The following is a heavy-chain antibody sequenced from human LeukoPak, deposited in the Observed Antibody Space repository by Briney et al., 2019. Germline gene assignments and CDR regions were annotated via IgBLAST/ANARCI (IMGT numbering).Heavy chain of an antibody. Sequence: ASVKVSCKASGYTFTSYGISWVRQGPGQGLEWMGWISAYNGNTNYAQKLQGRVTMTTDTSTSTAYMELRSLRSDDTAIYYCARGLGDYNTDWFPVSGYWGQGTPVTVSS. V-gene: IGHV1-18*01. CDR1: GYTFTSYG. J-gene: IGHJ4*02. CDR3: ARGLGDYNTDWFPVSGY. CDR2: ISAYNGNT. D-gene: IGHD3-9*01.